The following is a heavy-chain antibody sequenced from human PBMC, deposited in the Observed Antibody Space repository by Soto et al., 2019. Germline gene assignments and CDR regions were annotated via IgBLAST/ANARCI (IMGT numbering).Heavy chain of an antibody. V-gene: IGHV1-69*01. CDR1: GGTFSSYA. CDR2: IIPIFGTA. CDR3: ETRPGYSYGSSWCGFDY. J-gene: IGHJ4*02. Sequence: SVKVSCKASGGTFSSYAISWVRQAPGQWLEWRGGIIPIFGTANYAQKFQGRVTITADESTSTAYMELSSLRSEDTAVYYCETRPGYSYGSSWCGFDYWGQGTLDNVSS. D-gene: IGHD5-18*01.